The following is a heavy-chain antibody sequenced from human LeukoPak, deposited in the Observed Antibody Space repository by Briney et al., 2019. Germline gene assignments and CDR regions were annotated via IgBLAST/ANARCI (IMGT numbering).Heavy chain of an antibody. CDR3: AKWGEYYDTFYAFDI. CDR2: ISGSGGST. Sequence: PGGSLRLSCAASGFTFSSYAMSWVRQAPGKGLEWVSLISGSGGSTHYADSVKGRFTISRDNSKNTPYLQMQSLRAEDTAVYYCAKWGEYYDTFYAFDIWGQGTMVTVSS. V-gene: IGHV3-23*01. CDR1: GFTFSSYA. J-gene: IGHJ3*02. D-gene: IGHD3-22*01.